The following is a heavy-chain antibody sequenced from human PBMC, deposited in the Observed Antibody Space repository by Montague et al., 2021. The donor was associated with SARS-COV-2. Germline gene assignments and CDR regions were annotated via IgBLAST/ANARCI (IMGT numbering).Heavy chain of an antibody. CDR1: GDSFSTYS. CDR2: INHTGST. Sequence: SEILSLTCSVYGDSFSTYSWIWVRQPPGEGLEWIGEINHTGSTSYNPSLKRRVTMSIDSSNNQVSLKLSSMTAADTAVYYCATRSTLWFGEDWGQGTLVTVSS. V-gene: IGHV4-34*01. J-gene: IGHJ4*02. CDR3: ATRSTLWFGED. D-gene: IGHD3-10*01.